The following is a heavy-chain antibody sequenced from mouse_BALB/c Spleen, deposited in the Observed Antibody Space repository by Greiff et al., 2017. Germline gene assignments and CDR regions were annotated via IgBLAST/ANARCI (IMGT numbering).Heavy chain of an antibody. CDR3: ARDGYYDFDD. V-gene: IGHV5-6-5*01. D-gene: IGHD2-3*01. CDR1: GFTFSSYA. J-gene: IGHJ2*01. CDR2: ISSGGST. Sequence: EVKLVESGGGLVKPGGSLKLSCAASGFTFSSYAMSWVRQTPEKRLEWVASISSGGSTYYPDSVKGRFTISRDNARNILYLQMSSLRSEDTAMYYCARDGYYDFDDWGQGTTLTVSS.